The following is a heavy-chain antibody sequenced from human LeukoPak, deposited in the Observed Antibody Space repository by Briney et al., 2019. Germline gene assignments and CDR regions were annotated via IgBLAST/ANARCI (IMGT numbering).Heavy chain of an antibody. V-gene: IGHV3-11*01. CDR1: GFTFSDYY. CDR3: ARGKLGYCSGGSCYRTENYNRFDP. CDR2: ISSSGSTI. Sequence: GGSLRLSCAASGFTFSDYYMSWIRQAPGKGLEWVSYISSSGSTIYYADSVKGRFTISRDNAKNSLYLQMNSLRAEDTAVYYCARGKLGYCSGGSCYRTENYNRFDPWGQGTLVTVSS. J-gene: IGHJ5*02. D-gene: IGHD2-15*01.